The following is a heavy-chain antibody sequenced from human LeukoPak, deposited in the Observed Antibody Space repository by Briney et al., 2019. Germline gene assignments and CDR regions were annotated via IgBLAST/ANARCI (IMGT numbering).Heavy chain of an antibody. J-gene: IGHJ3*02. V-gene: IGHV4-61*02. CDR2: FYISGGT. D-gene: IGHD2-15*01. CDR3: ASLGSFAI. CDR1: GDSISSGSYY. Sequence: SETLSLTCTVSGDSISSGSYYWNWLRPPAGKGLEWIGRFYISGGTNYNPSLKSRTTISVDTSKNQFSRKLTSVTAADAAVYYCASLGSFAIWGQGTVVTVSS.